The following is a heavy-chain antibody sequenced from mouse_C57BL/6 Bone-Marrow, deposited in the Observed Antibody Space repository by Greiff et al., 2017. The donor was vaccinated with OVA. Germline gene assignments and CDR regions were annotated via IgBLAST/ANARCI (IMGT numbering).Heavy chain of an antibody. J-gene: IGHJ4*01. CDR2: SRNKANDYTT. V-gene: IGHV7-1*01. CDR1: GFTFSDFY. D-gene: IGHD2-5*01. Sequence: EVKLVESGGGLVQSGRSLRLSCATSGFTFSDFYMEWVRQAPGKGLEWIAASRNKANDYTTEYSASVKGRFIVSRDTSQSILYLQMNALRADDTAIYYCARDAGSNHAMDYWGQGTSVTVSS. CDR3: ARDAGSNHAMDY.